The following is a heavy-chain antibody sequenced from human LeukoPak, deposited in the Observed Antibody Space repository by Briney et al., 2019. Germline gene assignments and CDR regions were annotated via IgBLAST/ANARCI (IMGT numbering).Heavy chain of an antibody. CDR2: INPNSGGT. CDR3: ARDRVLRYSGLIYHYYYMDV. V-gene: IGHV1-2*02. CDR1: GYTFSDYH. J-gene: IGHJ6*03. D-gene: IGHD3-9*01. Sequence: ASVKVSCKASGYTFSDYHMHWVRQAPGQGLEWMGWINPNSGGTNYAQKFQGRVTMTRDTSISTAYMELSRLRSDDTAVYYCARDRVLRYSGLIYHYYYMDVWGKGTTVTISS.